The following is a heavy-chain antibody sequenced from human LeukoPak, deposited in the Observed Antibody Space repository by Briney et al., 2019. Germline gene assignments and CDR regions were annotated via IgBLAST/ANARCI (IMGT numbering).Heavy chain of an antibody. CDR1: GGSISSGIYY. Sequence: SETLSLTCTVSGGSISSGIYYWSWIRQPAGKGLEWIGRIYTTGSTNYNPSLKSRVTISVDTSRNQFSLKLRSVTAADTAVYYCARDREEVVDATYYMDVWGKGTTVTVSS. V-gene: IGHV4-61*02. J-gene: IGHJ6*03. CDR3: ARDREEVVDATYYMDV. D-gene: IGHD2-15*01. CDR2: IYTTGST.